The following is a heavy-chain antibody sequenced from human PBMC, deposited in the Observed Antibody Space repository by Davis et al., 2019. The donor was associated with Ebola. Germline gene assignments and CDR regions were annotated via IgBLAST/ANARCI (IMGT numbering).Heavy chain of an antibody. CDR1: GFTFRSYV. CDR3: AKDEGGSYSGVSDAFDI. D-gene: IGHD1-26*01. V-gene: IGHV3-23*01. J-gene: IGHJ3*02. Sequence: GGSLRLSCAASGFTFRSYVMCWVRQAPRTGLEWVSGISSACGRTYYADSVEGRLTISRENFRNTLSLQMDSLRAEDTAVYYCAKDEGGSYSGVSDAFDIWGQGTMVTVSS. CDR2: ISSACGRT.